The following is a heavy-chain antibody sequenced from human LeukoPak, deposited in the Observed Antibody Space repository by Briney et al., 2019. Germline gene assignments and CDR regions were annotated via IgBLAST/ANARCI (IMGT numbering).Heavy chain of an antibody. CDR2: IYDSGST. D-gene: IGHD3-3*01. Sequence: SETLSLTGTVSGDSINSNNYYWRWIRQPPGKVLGWIGSIYDSGSTYYNPSLKSRVTIAVDTSKNQFSLRLSSVTAADTAIYYCHSRFLEWLLDYWGQGTLVTVSS. CDR3: HSRFLEWLLDY. CDR1: GDSINSNNYY. J-gene: IGHJ4*02. V-gene: IGHV4-39*01.